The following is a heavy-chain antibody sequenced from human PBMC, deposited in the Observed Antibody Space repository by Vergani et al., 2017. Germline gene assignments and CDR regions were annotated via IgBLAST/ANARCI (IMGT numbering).Heavy chain of an antibody. J-gene: IGHJ4*02. CDR2: IRSKAYGGTT. D-gene: IGHD6-13*01. V-gene: IGHV3-49*04. CDR1: GFTFGDYA. Sequence: EVQLVDSGGGLVQPGRSLRLSCTASGFTFGDYAMSWVRQAPGKGLEWVGFIRSKAYGGTTEYAASVKGRFTISRDDSKSIAYLQMNSLKTEDTAVYYCTRSPSSWYITYFDYWGQGTLVTVSS. CDR3: TRSPSSWYITYFDY.